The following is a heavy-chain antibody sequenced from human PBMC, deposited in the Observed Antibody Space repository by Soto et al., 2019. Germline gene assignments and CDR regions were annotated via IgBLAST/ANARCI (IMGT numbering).Heavy chain of an antibody. D-gene: IGHD4-17*01. V-gene: IGHV3-13*01. Sequence: EVQLVESGGGLVQPGGSLRLSCAASGFTFSSYDMHWVRQATGKGLEWVSAIGTAGDTYYSGSVKGRFTISRENAKNSLDLQMNSLRAEDTAVYYCARDMDYGDDWYFDLWGRGTLVTVSS. CDR2: IGTAGDT. CDR1: GFTFSSYD. J-gene: IGHJ2*01. CDR3: ARDMDYGDDWYFDL.